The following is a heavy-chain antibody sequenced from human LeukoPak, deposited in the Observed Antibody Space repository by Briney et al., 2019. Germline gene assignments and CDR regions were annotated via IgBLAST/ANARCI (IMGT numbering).Heavy chain of an antibody. CDR1: GFSFSSYG. Sequence: GGSLRLSCAGSGFSFSSYGMHWVRQAPGKGLEGMAFIRSDGSNKDYADTVKGRFNISRDNSKNPLYLQMNSLRAEDTAVYYCARILDSAWGELGYWGQGTLVTVSS. CDR2: IRSDGSNK. D-gene: IGHD6-19*01. J-gene: IGHJ4*02. CDR3: ARILDSAWGELGY. V-gene: IGHV3-30*02.